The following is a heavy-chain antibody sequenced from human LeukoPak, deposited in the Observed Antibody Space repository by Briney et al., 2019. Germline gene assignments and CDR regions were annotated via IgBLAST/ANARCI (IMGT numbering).Heavy chain of an antibody. Sequence: GGSLRLSCAVSGITSSIYATSWVRQAPGKGLEWVSGISGSGGTAWYADSVKGRFTISRDNAKNTLYLQMNSLRAEDTAVYYCASLDWFDPWGQGTLVTVSS. CDR1: GITSSIYA. V-gene: IGHV3-23*01. CDR3: ASLDWFDP. J-gene: IGHJ5*02. CDR2: ISGSGGTA.